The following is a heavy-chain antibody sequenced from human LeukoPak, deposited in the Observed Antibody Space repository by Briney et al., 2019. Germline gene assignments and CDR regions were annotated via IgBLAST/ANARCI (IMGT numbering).Heavy chain of an antibody. V-gene: IGHV4-59*01. CDR1: XSXXY. D-gene: IGHD3-22*01. Sequence: XSXXYWSXXRQPPGKGXEWIGYIYYSGSTNYNPSLTSRVTISVDTSKNQFSLKLSSVTAADTAVYYCARGTLYDSSGQTFDYWGQGTLVTVSS. CDR2: IYYSGST. J-gene: IGHJ4*02. CDR3: ARGTLYDSSGQTFDY.